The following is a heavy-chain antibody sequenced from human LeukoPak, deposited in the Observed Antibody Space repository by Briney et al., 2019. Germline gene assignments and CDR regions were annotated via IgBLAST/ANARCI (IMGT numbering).Heavy chain of an antibody. V-gene: IGHV4-34*01. J-gene: IGHJ4*02. D-gene: IGHD3-16*01. CDR2: INHSGST. CDR3: ARVRYRLAETYIDY. CDR1: GGSFSGYY. Sequence: ETLSLTCAVYGGSFSGYYWSWIRQPPGKGLEWIGEINHSGSTNYNPSLKSRVTISVDTSKNQFSLKLSSVTAADTAVYYCARVRYRLAETYIDYWGQGTLVTVSS.